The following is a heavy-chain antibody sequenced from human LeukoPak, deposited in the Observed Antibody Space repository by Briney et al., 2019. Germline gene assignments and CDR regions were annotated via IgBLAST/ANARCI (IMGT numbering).Heavy chain of an antibody. CDR3: ARRGIAVAGLQVNAFDI. J-gene: IGHJ3*02. CDR2: INSDGSST. Sequence: GGSLRLSCAASGFTFSSYWMHWVRQAPGKGLVWVSRINSDGSSTSYADSVKGRFTISRDNTKNTLYLQMNSLRAEDTAVYCCARRGIAVAGLQVNAFDIWAKGQWPPSLQ. CDR1: GFTFSSYW. V-gene: IGHV3-74*01. D-gene: IGHD6-19*01.